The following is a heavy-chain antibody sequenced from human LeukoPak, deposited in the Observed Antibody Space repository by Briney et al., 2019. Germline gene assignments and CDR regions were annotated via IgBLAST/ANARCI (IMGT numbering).Heavy chain of an antibody. CDR3: AREYSYGHKRFDY. CDR2: IYSGGST. V-gene: IGHV3-53*01. J-gene: IGHJ4*02. Sequence: QTGGSLRLSCAASGFTVSSNYMSWVRQAPGKGLVWVSVIYSGGSTYYADSVKGRFTISRDNSKNTLYLQMNSLRAEDTAVYYCAREYSYGHKRFDYWGQGTLVTVSS. D-gene: IGHD5-18*01. CDR1: GFTVSSNY.